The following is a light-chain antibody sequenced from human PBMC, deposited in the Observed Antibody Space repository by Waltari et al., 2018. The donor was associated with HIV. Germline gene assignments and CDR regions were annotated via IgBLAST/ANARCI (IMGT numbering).Light chain of an antibody. CDR3: CSYAGTYKV. CDR1: SSDVGYYNR. CDR2: DVR. J-gene: IGLJ1*01. V-gene: IGLV2-11*01. Sequence: QSALTQPRSVSGSLGLSVSISCTGTSSDVGYYNRVSWYQQHPGNAPKLIIYDVRERPSGVADRFSASKSANTASLTISRLQADDEAEYYCCSYAGTYKVFGTGTQVTVL.